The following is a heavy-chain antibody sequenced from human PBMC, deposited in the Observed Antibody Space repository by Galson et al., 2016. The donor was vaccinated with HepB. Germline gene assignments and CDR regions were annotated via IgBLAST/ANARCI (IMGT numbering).Heavy chain of an antibody. CDR3: ARGKRSRYDLLPGNLDYYNMDV. D-gene: IGHD3-9*01. J-gene: IGHJ6*03. V-gene: IGHV3-11*06. CDR1: GFTFSDYF. CDR2: ISSGSSYT. Sequence: LRLSCAASGFTFSDYFMTWTRQAPGKGLEWVSYISSGSSYTRYADSVKGRFTISRDNAKNSLYLQMHSLTAEDTAMYYCARGKRSRYDLLPGNLDYYNMDVWGQGTSVTVSS.